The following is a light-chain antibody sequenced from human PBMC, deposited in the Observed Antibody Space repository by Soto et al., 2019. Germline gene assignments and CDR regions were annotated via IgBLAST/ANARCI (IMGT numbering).Light chain of an antibody. CDR3: SSYTTNSPFV. J-gene: IGLJ1*01. CDR2: EVS. V-gene: IGLV2-14*01. CDR1: SSDVGGYPY. Sequence: QSALTQPASVSGSPGQSITISCTGTSSDVGGYPYVSWYQQHPGKAPKLMIYEVSNRPSGVSNRFSGSKSGNTASLTISGLQAEDEAEYYCSSYTTNSPFVFGAGTKVTVL.